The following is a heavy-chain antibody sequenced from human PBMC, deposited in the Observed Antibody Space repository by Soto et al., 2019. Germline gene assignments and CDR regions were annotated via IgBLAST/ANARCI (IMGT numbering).Heavy chain of an antibody. CDR1: GDSISSGYH. CDR2: IFYTGST. Sequence: SETLSLTCTVSGDSISSGYHWAWIRQPPGMRLEWVASIFYTGSTYYNPSLTSRVTISVDTSKNQFSLKLTSETAADAAGYYCARTDSDGYYPYCGQGTLVTVS. J-gene: IGHJ4*02. D-gene: IGHD2-21*01. V-gene: IGHV4-38-2*02. CDR3: ARTDSDGYYPY.